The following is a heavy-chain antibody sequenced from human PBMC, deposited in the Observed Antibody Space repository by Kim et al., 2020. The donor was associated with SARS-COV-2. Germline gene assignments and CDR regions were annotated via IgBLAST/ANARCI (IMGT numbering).Heavy chain of an antibody. CDR2: ISGSGDTT. Sequence: GGSLRLSCAASGFTFSNYAMSWVRQAPGKGLEWASAISGSGDTTYYADSVKGRFTISRDTSKNTLYLQMNSLRAEDTAVYYCAKERLSGSGSWAQGPGAFDIWGHGTMVTVSS. J-gene: IGHJ3*02. CDR3: AKERLSGSGSWAQGPGAFDI. V-gene: IGHV3-23*01. CDR1: GFTFSNYA. D-gene: IGHD3-10*01.